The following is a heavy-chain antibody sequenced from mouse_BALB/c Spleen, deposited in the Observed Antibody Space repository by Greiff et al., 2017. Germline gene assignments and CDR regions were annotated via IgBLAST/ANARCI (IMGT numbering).Heavy chain of an antibody. CDR3: ARRGGYDGYAMDY. CDR2: ISSGGST. V-gene: IGHV5-6-5*01. J-gene: IGHJ4*01. Sequence: EVQLQESGGGLVKPGGSLKLSCAASGFTFSSYAMSWVRQTPEKRLEWVASISSGGSTYYPDSVKGRFTISRDNARNILYLQMSSLRSEDTAMYYCARRGGYDGYAMDYWGQGTSVTVSS. D-gene: IGHD2-2*01. CDR1: GFTFSSYA.